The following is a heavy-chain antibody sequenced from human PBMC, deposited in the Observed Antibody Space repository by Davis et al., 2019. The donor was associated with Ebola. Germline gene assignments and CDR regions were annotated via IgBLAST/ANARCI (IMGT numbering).Heavy chain of an antibody. D-gene: IGHD3-3*01. CDR2: IYYSGST. CDR3: ARGSGEWLGYYYYYYGMDV. Sequence: SETLSLTCPVSGGSISSYYWSWIRQPPGKGLEWIGYIYYSGSTNYNPSLKSRVTISVDTSKNQFSMQLSSVTAADTAVYYCARGSGEWLGYYYYYYGMDVWGQGTTVTVSS. CDR1: GGSISSYY. V-gene: IGHV4-59*12. J-gene: IGHJ6*02.